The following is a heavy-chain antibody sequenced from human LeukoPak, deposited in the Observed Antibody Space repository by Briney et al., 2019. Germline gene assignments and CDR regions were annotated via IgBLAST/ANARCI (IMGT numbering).Heavy chain of an antibody. V-gene: IGHV5-10-1*01. J-gene: IGHJ3*02. Sequence: GESLRISCKGSGYSLTSYWISWVRQMPGTGQECMVRIDPRDSYTNYSPSFQRHATISADKSISTAYLQWSSLKASDTAMYYCASGYYYGSGIRGRDAFDIWGQGTMVTVSS. CDR3: ASGYYYGSGIRGRDAFDI. CDR2: IDPRDSYT. CDR1: GYSLTSYW. D-gene: IGHD3-10*01.